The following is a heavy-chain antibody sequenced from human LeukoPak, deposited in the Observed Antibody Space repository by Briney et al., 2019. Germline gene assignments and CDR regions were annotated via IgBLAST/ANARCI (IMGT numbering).Heavy chain of an antibody. J-gene: IGHJ4*02. Sequence: GGSLRLSCAASGFTFSSYSMSWVRQAPGEGRGWVSYISSSSSTIYYADSVKGRFTISRDNAKNSLYLQMNSLRAEDTAVYYCARVYYYGSGSYLLFDYWGQGTLVTVPS. CDR1: GFTFSSYS. CDR2: ISSSSSTI. CDR3: ARVYYYGSGSYLLFDY. V-gene: IGHV3-48*01. D-gene: IGHD3-10*01.